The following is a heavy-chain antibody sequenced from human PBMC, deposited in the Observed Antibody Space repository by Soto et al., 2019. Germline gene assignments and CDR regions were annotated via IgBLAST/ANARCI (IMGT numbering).Heavy chain of an antibody. CDR1: GFTFSEYY. D-gene: IGHD2-15*01. Sequence: EVQLVESGGGLVQPGGSLRLSCAASGFTFSEYYMDWVRQAPGKGLEWVGRARNKANSYATEYVASVKDRFTISSDESKSTLYLQMSSLKTEDTAVYYFARDEGGSYFYWAQGTLVTVSS. J-gene: IGHJ4*02. CDR2: ARNKANSYAT. V-gene: IGHV3-72*01. CDR3: ARDEGGSYFY.